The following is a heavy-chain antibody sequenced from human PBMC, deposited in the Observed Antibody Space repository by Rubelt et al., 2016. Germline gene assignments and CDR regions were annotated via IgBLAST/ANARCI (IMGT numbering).Heavy chain of an antibody. J-gene: IGHJ4*02. D-gene: IGHD6-19*01. Sequence: SSYGMYWVRQAPGKGLEWAAIIWYDGRNKYYADSVKGRFTISRDNSKNTLYLQMNSLRVEDTAVYYCASARYSSGWSDGNYLDYWGQGTLVTVSS. CDR1: SSYG. CDR2: IWYDGRNK. CDR3: ASARYSSGWSDGNYLDY. V-gene: IGHV3-33*01.